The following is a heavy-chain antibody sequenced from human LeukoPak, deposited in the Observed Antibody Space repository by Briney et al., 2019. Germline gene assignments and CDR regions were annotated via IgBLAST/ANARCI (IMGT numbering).Heavy chain of an antibody. J-gene: IGHJ4*02. V-gene: IGHV3-7*01. D-gene: IGHD6-13*01. Sequence: GGSLRLSCAASGFTFRNYWMSWVRQAPGKGLEGVAEVKQDGREKYYVDSVKGGFAVSRDNAKNSLYLQMNSLRAEDTAVYYCARDYISSWANFDYWGQGTLVTVSS. CDR3: ARDYISSWANFDY. CDR2: VKQDGREK. CDR1: GFTFRNYW.